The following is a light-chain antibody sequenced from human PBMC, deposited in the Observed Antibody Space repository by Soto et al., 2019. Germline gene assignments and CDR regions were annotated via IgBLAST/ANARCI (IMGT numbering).Light chain of an antibody. Sequence: DIQLTQSPSFLSASVGDRVTITCRASQGIGSYLAWYQHKPGKAPKLLIYASSTLQSGVPSRFSGSGSGTEFTLTISSLEPEDFANYFCQQLNSYPLFGPGTKVDIK. CDR1: QGIGSY. CDR3: QQLNSYPL. CDR2: ASS. V-gene: IGKV1-9*01. J-gene: IGKJ3*01.